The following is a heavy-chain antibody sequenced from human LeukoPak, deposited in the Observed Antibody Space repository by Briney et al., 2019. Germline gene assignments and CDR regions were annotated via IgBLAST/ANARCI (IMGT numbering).Heavy chain of an antibody. V-gene: IGHV3-48*01. CDR2: ISSSSSTI. D-gene: IGHD3-3*01. J-gene: IGHJ4*02. CDR3: ARDRRRFLEWLLYDY. CDR1: GFTFSSYS. Sequence: PGGSLKLSCAASGFTFSSYSMNWVRQAPGKGLEGVSYISSSSSTIYYADSVKGRFTISRDNAKNSLYLRMNSLRAEDTAVYYCARDRRRFLEWLLYDYWGQGTLVTVSS.